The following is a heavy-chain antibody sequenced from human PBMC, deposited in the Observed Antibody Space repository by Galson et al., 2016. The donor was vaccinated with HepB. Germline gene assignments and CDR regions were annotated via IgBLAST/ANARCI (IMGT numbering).Heavy chain of an antibody. J-gene: IGHJ3*01. V-gene: IGHV3-30-3*01. CDR1: GFSVNTYA. CDR3: ARVREQQLLDAFDV. D-gene: IGHD6-13*01. CDR2: FSTNGLSQ. Sequence: SLRLSCAASGFSVNTYAVNWVRQAPGKGLEWVAVFSTNGLSQHYSDSVKGRFTISKDNSKTTLYLQMNSLRVEDTAIYYCARVREQQLLDAFDVWGQGTKVTVSS.